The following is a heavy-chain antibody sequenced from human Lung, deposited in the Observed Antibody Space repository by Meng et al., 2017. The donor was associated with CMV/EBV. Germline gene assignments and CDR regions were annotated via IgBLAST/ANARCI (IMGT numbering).Heavy chain of an antibody. J-gene: IGHJ4*02. Sequence: VQVQEAGPGVVKPSQSLSLTCTYSAGSISSGDYHWSWIRQPPGKGLEWIGYINYSGSTYYNPSLKSRVTISVDTSKNQFSLKLSSVTAADTAVYYCARALDTAMVTFDYWGQGTLVTVSS. CDR1: AGSISSGDYH. CDR2: INYSGST. D-gene: IGHD5-18*01. V-gene: IGHV4-30-4*08. CDR3: ARALDTAMVTFDY.